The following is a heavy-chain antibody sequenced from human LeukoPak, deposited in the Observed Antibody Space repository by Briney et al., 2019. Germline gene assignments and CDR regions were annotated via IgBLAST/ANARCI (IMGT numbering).Heavy chain of an antibody. Sequence: SETLSLTCTVSGGSISSSSYYWGWIRQPPGKGQEWIGSIYYSGSTYYNPSLKSRVTISVDTSKNQFSLKLSSVTAADTAVYYCATRVVPAAIWYFDLWGRGTLVTVSS. CDR2: IYYSGST. V-gene: IGHV4-39*01. CDR3: ATRVVPAAIWYFDL. D-gene: IGHD2-2*02. J-gene: IGHJ2*01. CDR1: GGSISSSSYY.